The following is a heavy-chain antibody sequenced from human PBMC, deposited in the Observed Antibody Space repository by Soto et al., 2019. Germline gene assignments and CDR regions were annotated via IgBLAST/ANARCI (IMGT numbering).Heavy chain of an antibody. CDR2: IYHSGST. CDR1: GGSISSSNW. Sequence: QVQLQESGPGLVKPSGTLSLTCAVSGGSISSSNWWSWVRQPPGKGLEWIGEIYHSGSTNYNPSLKSRVTISVDMSENQFSLKLSSVTAADTAVYYCARQSGWERRYFDLWGRGTLVTVSS. J-gene: IGHJ2*01. D-gene: IGHD6-19*01. CDR3: ARQSGWERRYFDL. V-gene: IGHV4-4*02.